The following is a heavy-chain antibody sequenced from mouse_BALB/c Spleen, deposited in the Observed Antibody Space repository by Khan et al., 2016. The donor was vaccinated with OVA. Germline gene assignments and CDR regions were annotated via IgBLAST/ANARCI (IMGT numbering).Heavy chain of an antibody. D-gene: IGHD2-4*01. CDR2: IWSGGST. CDR3: ARNYDYDEGLAY. Sequence: QIQLVQSGPGLVQPSQSLSITCTVSGFSLTNYGVHWVRQSPGKGLEWLGVIWSGGSTDYNAAFISRLIISKDNSKSQAFFKMNSLQANDTAIYYCARNYDYDEGLAYWGQGTLVTVSA. J-gene: IGHJ3*01. CDR1: GFSLTNYG. V-gene: IGHV2-2*02.